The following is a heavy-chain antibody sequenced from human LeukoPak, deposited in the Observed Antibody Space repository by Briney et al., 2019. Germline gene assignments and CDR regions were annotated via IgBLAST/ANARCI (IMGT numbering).Heavy chain of an antibody. CDR3: VLLSLTPG. Sequence: GGSLRLSCAASGFIFEDYVMSWVRQVPGKGLAWVSRISSDGANANYEDSVKGRFTISRDNAKNTLYLQMNSLRAEDTAVYYCVLLSLTPGWGQGTLVTVSS. CDR1: GFIFEDYV. V-gene: IGHV3-74*01. CDR2: ISSDGANA. J-gene: IGHJ4*02. D-gene: IGHD3-10*01.